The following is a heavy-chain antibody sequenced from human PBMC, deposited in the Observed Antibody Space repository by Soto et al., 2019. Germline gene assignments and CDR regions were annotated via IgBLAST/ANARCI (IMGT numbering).Heavy chain of an antibody. CDR1: GFTFSTYG. CDR3: AKGRFGIVVVSPTGARFDY. D-gene: IGHD3-22*01. V-gene: IGHV3-30*18. CDR2: ISYDGSNK. J-gene: IGHJ4*02. Sequence: QVQLVESGGGVVQPGRSLRLSCAVAGFTFSTYGMHWVRQAPGKGLEWVAIISYDGSNKYYADSVKGRFTISRDNSKNTLYLQMNSLRAEDTAVYYCAKGRFGIVVVSPTGARFDYWGQGTLVTVSS.